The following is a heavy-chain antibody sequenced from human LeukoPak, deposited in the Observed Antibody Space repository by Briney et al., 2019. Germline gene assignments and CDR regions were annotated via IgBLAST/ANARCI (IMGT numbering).Heavy chain of an antibody. CDR3: ARGGYYYGSGVVFYFDY. CDR1: GGSISSYY. J-gene: IGHJ4*02. D-gene: IGHD3-10*01. V-gene: IGHV4-4*07. CDR2: IYTSGST. Sequence: PSETLSLTCTVSGGSISSYYWSWIRQPAGKGLEWIGRIYTSGSTNYNPSLKSRVTMSVDTSKNQFSLKLSSVTAADTAVYYCARGGYYYGSGVVFYFDYWGQGTLVTVSS.